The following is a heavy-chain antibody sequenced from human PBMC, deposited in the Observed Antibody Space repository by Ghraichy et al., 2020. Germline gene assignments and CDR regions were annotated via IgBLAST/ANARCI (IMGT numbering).Heavy chain of an antibody. D-gene: IGHD2/OR15-2a*01. CDR2: IHHSGGT. CDR3: IQNGFYALEY. Sequence: SETLSLTCTVSGGSIRSDNWMSWVRQPPGKGLEWIGEIHHSGGTNYNPSLKSRATISIEPSKNQSSLRLTSLTAADTAVYYCIQNGFYALEYWGQGTLVTASS. CDR1: GGSIRSDNW. J-gene: IGHJ4*02. V-gene: IGHV4-4*02.